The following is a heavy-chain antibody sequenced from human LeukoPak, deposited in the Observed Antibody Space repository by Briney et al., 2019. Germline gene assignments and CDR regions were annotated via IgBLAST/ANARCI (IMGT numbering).Heavy chain of an antibody. V-gene: IGHV4-31*03. CDR3: ARFSPDYCSGGSCYSVCAFDI. J-gene: IGHJ3*02. CDR1: GGSISSGGYY. Sequence: SQTLSLTCTVSGGSISSGGYYWSWIRQHPGKGLEWIGYIYYSGSTYYNPSLKSRVTISVDTSKNQFSLKLSSVTAADTAVYYCARFSPDYCSGGSCYSVCAFDIWGQGTMVTVSS. CDR2: IYYSGST. D-gene: IGHD2-15*01.